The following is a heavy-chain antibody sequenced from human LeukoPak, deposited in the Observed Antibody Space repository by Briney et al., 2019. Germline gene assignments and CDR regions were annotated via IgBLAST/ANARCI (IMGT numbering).Heavy chain of an antibody. CDR1: GYTFTSYA. V-gene: IGHV1-69*13. Sequence: SVKVSCKASGYTFTSYAMHWVRQAPGQGLEWMGGIIPIFGTANYAQKFQGRVTITADESTGTAYMELSSLRSEDTAVYYCASQPFPSPMVYAIRNWFDPWGQGTLVTVSS. CDR2: IIPIFGTA. D-gene: IGHD2-8*01. J-gene: IGHJ5*02. CDR3: ASQPFPSPMVYAIRNWFDP.